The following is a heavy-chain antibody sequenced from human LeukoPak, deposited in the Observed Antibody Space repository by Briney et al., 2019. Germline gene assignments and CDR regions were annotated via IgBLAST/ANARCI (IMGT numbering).Heavy chain of an antibody. V-gene: IGHV3-48*03. CDR2: ISSSGSTI. J-gene: IGHJ4*02. CDR1: GFTFSSYE. CDR3: ARVFGQWQNY. D-gene: IGHD6-19*01. Sequence: GGSLRLSCAASGFTFSSYEMNWVRQAPGKGLEWVSYISSSGSTIYYADSVKGRFTISRDNAKNSLYLQMNSLRAEDTAVYYCARVFGQWQNYWGQGTLVTVSS.